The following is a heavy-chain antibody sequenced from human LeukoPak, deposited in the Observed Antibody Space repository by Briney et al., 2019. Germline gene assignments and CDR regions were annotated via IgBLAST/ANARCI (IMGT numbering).Heavy chain of an antibody. V-gene: IGHV3-30*04. D-gene: IGHD3-9*01. CDR3: ARDRYDILTGYYSYGMDV. Sequence: PGGSLRLSCAASGFTFSSYAMHWVRQAPGEGLEWVAVISYDGSNKYYADSVKGRFTISRDNSKNTLYLQMNSLRAEDTAVYYCARDRYDILTGYYSYGMDVWGQGTTVTVSS. CDR1: GFTFSSYA. CDR2: ISYDGSNK. J-gene: IGHJ6*02.